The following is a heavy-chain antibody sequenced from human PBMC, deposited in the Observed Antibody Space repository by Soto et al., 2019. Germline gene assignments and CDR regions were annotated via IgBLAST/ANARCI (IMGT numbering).Heavy chain of an antibody. CDR3: ARQEYYYDRSGYYSPYYNGMDV. Sequence: PSETLSLTCTVSGGSISSSSYYWGWIRQPPGKGLEWIGNIYYSGSTYNNPSLKSRVTTSVDTSKNQFSLKLSPVTAADSAVYYCARQEYYYDRSGYYSPYYNGMDVWGQGTTVT. CDR2: IYYSGST. J-gene: IGHJ6*02. V-gene: IGHV4-39*01. CDR1: GGSISSSSYY. D-gene: IGHD3-22*01.